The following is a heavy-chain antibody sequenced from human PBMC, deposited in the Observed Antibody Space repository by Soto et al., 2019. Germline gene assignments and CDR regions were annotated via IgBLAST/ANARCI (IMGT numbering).Heavy chain of an antibody. CDR1: GFTFSSYS. Sequence: EVQLMESGGGLVQPGGSLRLSCAASGFTFSSYSMNWVRQAPGKGLEWVSYISSSSSTIYYAGSVKGRFTISRDNAKNSLYLQMNGLRDEDTAVYYCARRGWEGMYFDYWGQGILVTVSS. J-gene: IGHJ4*02. CDR2: ISSSSSTI. D-gene: IGHD1-26*01. CDR3: ARRGWEGMYFDY. V-gene: IGHV3-48*02.